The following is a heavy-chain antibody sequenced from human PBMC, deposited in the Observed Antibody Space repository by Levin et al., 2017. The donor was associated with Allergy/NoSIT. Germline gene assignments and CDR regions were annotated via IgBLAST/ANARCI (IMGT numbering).Heavy chain of an antibody. CDR1: GFTFSSYG. J-gene: IGHJ4*02. Sequence: GGSLRLSCAASGFTFSSYGMHWVRQAPGKGLEWVAVISYDGSNKYYADSVKGRFTISRDNSKNTLYLQMNSLRAEDTAVYYCAKDIYSSGYYAPGGYWGQGTLVTVSS. D-gene: IGHD3-22*01. CDR2: ISYDGSNK. V-gene: IGHV3-30*18. CDR3: AKDIYSSGYYAPGGY.